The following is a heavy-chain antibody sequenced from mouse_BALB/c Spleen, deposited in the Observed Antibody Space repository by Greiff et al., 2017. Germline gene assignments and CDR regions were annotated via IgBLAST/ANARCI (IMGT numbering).Heavy chain of an antibody. Sequence: EVKLVESGGGLVQPGGSRKLSCAASGFTFSSFGMHWVRQAPEKGLEWVAYISSGSSTIYYADTVKGRFTISRDNPKNTLFLQMTSLRSEDTAMYYCARSGVRHDYFDYWGQGTTLTVSS. D-gene: IGHD2-14*01. J-gene: IGHJ2*01. CDR1: GFTFSSFG. CDR3: ARSGVRHDYFDY. V-gene: IGHV5-17*02. CDR2: ISSGSSTI.